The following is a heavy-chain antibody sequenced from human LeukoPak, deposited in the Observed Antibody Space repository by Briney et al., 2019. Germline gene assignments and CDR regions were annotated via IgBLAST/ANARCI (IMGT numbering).Heavy chain of an antibody. D-gene: IGHD5-24*01. Sequence: SETLSLTCTVSGGSISSYYYWTWIRQPPGKGLEWIGYVYYTGSTNFNPSLKSRVTMSLDTSRNQFSLKLTSLTAADTAVYYCARGAMATTPSFDYWGQGTLVTVSS. CDR2: VYYTGST. J-gene: IGHJ4*02. V-gene: IGHV4-59*01. CDR1: GGSISSYY. CDR3: ARGAMATTPSFDY.